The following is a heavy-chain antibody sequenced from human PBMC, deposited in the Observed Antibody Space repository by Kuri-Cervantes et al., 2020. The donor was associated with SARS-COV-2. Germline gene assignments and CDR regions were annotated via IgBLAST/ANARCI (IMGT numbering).Heavy chain of an antibody. CDR3: AGALISSSWAYYMDV. D-gene: IGHD6-13*01. CDR1: GWSFSGYY. V-gene: IGHV4-4*08. CDR2: IYTSGST. J-gene: IGHJ6*03. Sequence: SETLSLTCAVYGWSFSGYYWSWIRQPPGKGLEWIGRIYTSGSTNYNPSLKSRVTISVDTSKNQFSLKLSSVTAADTAVYYCAGALISSSWAYYMDVWGKGTTVTVSS.